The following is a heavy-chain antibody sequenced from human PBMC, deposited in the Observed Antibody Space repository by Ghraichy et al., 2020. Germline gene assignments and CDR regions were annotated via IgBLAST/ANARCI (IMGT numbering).Heavy chain of an antibody. D-gene: IGHD3-3*01. CDR1: GFTFSNAW. CDR3: TTTLYDCWSGYGSDAFDI. V-gene: IGHV3-15*01. J-gene: IGHJ3*02. CDR2: IKSKTDGGTT. Sequence: GGSLRLSCAASGFTFSNAWMSWVRQAPGKGLEWVGRIKSKTDGGTTDYAAPVKGRFTISRDDSKNTLYLQMNSLKTEDTAVYYCTTTLYDCWSGYGSDAFDIWGQWTMFTVSS.